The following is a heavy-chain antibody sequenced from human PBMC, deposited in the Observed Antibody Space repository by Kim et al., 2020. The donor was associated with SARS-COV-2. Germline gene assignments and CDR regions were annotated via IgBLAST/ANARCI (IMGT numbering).Heavy chain of an antibody. D-gene: IGHD6-19*01. J-gene: IGHJ4*02. CDR1: GYTFTSFD. CDR3: ASGRGQWLALY. V-gene: IGHV1-8*02. CDR2: INTNTGHT. Sequence: ASVKVSCKASGYTFTSFDINWVRQAAGQGLEWMGWINTNTGHTGYAQKFQGRVSMTRNTSISTAYMELSGLRSDDTAVYFCASGRGQWLALYLCQGTQVT.